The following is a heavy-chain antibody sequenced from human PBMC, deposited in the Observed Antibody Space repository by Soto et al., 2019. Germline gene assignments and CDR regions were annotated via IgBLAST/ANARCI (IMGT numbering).Heavy chain of an antibody. CDR2: IIPIFGTA. CDR3: AREGDYYGSGTIDY. CDR1: GGTFSSYA. V-gene: IGHV1-69*12. J-gene: IGHJ4*02. D-gene: IGHD3-10*01. Sequence: QVQLVQSGAEVKKPGSSVKVSCKASGGTFSSYAISWVRQAPGQGLEWMGGIIPIFGTANYAQKFQGRVTITADESTSTGYMELSSLRSEDTAVYYCAREGDYYGSGTIDYWGQGTLVTVSS.